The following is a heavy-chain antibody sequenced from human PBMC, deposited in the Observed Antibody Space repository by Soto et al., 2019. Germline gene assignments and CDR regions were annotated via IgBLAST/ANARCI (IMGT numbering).Heavy chain of an antibody. CDR1: GGYITGSSFF. Sequence: QRRLRESGPGLVKPSETLSLTCSVSGGYITGSSFFWGWIRQSPGTGLQWIGSLSYSGSTYYNPSLKGRVAISADTSKNAFSLELKLMTAADTATYFCARGLRWTRTFDFWGRGTLVTVSS. CDR2: LSYSGST. D-gene: IGHD3-16*01. CDR3: ARGLRWTRTFDF. J-gene: IGHJ4*02. V-gene: IGHV4-39*01.